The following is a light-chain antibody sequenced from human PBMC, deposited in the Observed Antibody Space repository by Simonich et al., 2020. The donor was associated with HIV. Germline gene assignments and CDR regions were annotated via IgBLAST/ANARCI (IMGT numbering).Light chain of an antibody. J-gene: IGLJ2*01. CDR1: SGHSRYD. Sequence: QLVLTQSPSASASLGASVRLTCTLSSGHSRYDIAWHQQQPEKGPRYLMKVESDGSHSKGDGIPDRCSASRSGAECYLTISSLQSQDEADYYCQTWDTGIVVFGGGTKLTVL. CDR2: VESDGSH. V-gene: IGLV4-69*01. CDR3: QTWDTGIVV.